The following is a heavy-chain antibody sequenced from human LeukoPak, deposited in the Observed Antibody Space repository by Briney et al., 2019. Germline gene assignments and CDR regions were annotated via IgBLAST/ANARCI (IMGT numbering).Heavy chain of an antibody. Sequence: ASVKVSCKASGYTFTSYGISWVRQAPGQGLEWMGWISAYNGNTNYAQKLQGRVTMTTDTSTSTAYMELRSLRSDDTAVYYCARGYSITMVRGTPVDYWGQGTLVTVSS. J-gene: IGHJ4*02. CDR2: ISAYNGNT. CDR1: GYTFTSYG. V-gene: IGHV1-18*01. D-gene: IGHD3-10*01. CDR3: ARGYSITMVRGTPVDY.